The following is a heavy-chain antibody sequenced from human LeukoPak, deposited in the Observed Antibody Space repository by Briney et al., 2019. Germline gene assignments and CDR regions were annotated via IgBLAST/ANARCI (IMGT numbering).Heavy chain of an antibody. J-gene: IGHJ4*02. CDR2: INHSGST. CDR1: GGSFSDYY. CDR3: ARHGDGYSYGYLAYYFDY. D-gene: IGHD5-18*01. Sequence: SETLSLTCAVSGGSFSDYYWSWVRQPPGKGLEWIGEINHSGSTNYNPSLKSRVTISVDTSKNQFSLKLSSVTAADTAVYYCARHGDGYSYGYLAYYFDYWGQGTLVTVSS. V-gene: IGHV4-34*01.